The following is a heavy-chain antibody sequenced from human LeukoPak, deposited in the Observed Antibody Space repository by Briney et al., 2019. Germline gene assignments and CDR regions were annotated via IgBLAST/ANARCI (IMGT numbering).Heavy chain of an antibody. CDR3: ARGGSSVSCYFQY. CDR2: ISGGGTT. D-gene: IGHD6-13*01. J-gene: IGHJ4*02. V-gene: IGHV3-23*01. CDR1: GFIFDNYA. Sequence: GGSLRLSCETSGFIFDNYAVNWVRQAPGKGLEWVSGISGGGTTYYADSVKGRFTISRDSSQNSLYLQMNSLRAEDAAVYFCARGGSSVSCYFQYWGQGTLVSVSS.